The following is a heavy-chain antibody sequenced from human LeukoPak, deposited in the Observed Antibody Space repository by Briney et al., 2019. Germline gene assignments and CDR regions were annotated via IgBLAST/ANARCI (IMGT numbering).Heavy chain of an antibody. CDR1: GYTFTSYG. D-gene: IGHD2-2*01. CDR2: ISTYNGNT. J-gene: IGHJ5*02. V-gene: IGHV1-18*01. CDR3: ARDRSLYCTSTSCYAGGGFDP. Sequence: AASVKVSCKASGYTFTSYGINWVRQAPGQGLEWMGWISTYNGNTFYAQKLQGRVTMTTDTSTSTAYMELRSVRSDDTAVYYCARDRSLYCTSTSCYAGGGFDPWGQGTLVTVSS.